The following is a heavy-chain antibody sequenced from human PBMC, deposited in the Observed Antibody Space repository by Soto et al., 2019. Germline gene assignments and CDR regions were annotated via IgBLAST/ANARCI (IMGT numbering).Heavy chain of an antibody. CDR2: MHHSGSS. D-gene: IGHD6-19*01. J-gene: IGHJ4*02. CDR3: GRANSSGSPIHS. V-gene: IGHV4-4*02. Sequence: QVQLQQSGPGLVEPSGTLSLTCAVSGGSVNSPNWWNWVRQPPETGLEWIGEMHHSGSSNYNPSLHTRLTLPVDKSNNELSMHLNSVTAADTAIYSCGRANSSGSPIHSWGQGILVTVSS. CDR1: GGSVNSPNW.